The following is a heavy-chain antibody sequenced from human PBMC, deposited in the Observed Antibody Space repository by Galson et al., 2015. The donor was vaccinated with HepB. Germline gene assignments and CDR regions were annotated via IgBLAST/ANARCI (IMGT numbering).Heavy chain of an antibody. CDR3: ARGGDSSPTDY. CDR2: IYTSGST. Sequence: TLSLTCAVSGGSISSSSYYWSWIRQPAGKGLEWIGRIYTSGSTNYNPSLKSRVTMSVDTSKNQFSLKLSSVTAADTAVYYCARGGDSSPTDYWGQGTLVIVSS. D-gene: IGHD6-19*01. CDR1: GGSISSSSYY. J-gene: IGHJ4*02. V-gene: IGHV4-61*02.